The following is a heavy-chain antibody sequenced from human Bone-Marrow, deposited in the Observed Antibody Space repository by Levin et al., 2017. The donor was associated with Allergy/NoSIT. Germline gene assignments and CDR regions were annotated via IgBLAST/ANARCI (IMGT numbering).Heavy chain of an antibody. CDR1: GLTFNNAW. CDR2: IKGNTEGGTT. CDR3: TTGSEGSLLYYYHYYGMNV. V-gene: IGHV3-15*01. D-gene: IGHD3-10*01. Sequence: AGGSLRLSCAASGLTFNNAWMSWVRQAPGKGLEWLGRIKGNTEGGTTEYAAPAKGRFTISKDEAKNTLYLEMKTLRTEDTAVYYCTTGSEGSLLYYYHYYGMNVWGQGTTVTVS. J-gene: IGHJ6*02.